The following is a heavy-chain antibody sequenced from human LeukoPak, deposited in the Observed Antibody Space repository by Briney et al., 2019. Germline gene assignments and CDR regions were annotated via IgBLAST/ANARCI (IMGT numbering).Heavy chain of an antibody. J-gene: IGHJ6*03. D-gene: IGHD4-17*01. CDR1: GGSISSYY. V-gene: IGHV4-59*08. CDR3: ARTYGDYMDV. Sequence: PSETLSLTCTVSGGSISSYYWSWIRQPPGKGLEWIGYIYHSGSTNYNHSLKRRLTISVDTSKNQFSLKLSSVTAADTAVYYCARTYGDYMDVWGQGTTVTVSS. CDR2: IYHSGST.